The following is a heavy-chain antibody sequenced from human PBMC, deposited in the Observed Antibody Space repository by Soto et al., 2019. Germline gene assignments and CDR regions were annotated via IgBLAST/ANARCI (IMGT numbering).Heavy chain of an antibody. D-gene: IGHD1-26*01. Sequence: AQFVQSGAEVKKSGASVRFSCKASGYTLTNYGVTWVRQAPGQGLEWLGRVTPYKADTNSAQNLQGRVTMATDTSTNTAYLELGSLRSDDTAVCFCATDGHSNSVNLYAIDILRQGTMVTVSA. V-gene: IGHV1-18*04. CDR1: GYTLTNYG. CDR3: ATDGHSNSVNLYAIDI. J-gene: IGHJ3*02. CDR2: VTPYKADT.